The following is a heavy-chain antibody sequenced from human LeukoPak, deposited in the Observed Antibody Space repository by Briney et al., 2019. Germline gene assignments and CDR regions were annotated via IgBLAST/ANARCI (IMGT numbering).Heavy chain of an antibody. CDR2: INPNSGGT. CDR1: GGTFSSYA. Sequence: ASVKVSCKASGGTFSSYAISWERQAPGQGLEWMGRINPNSGGTNYAQKFQGRVTMTRDTSISTAYMELSRLRSDDTAVYYCARVGRSYYYDSSGDQHWGQGTLVTVSS. D-gene: IGHD3-22*01. CDR3: ARVGRSYYYDSSGDQH. V-gene: IGHV1-2*06. J-gene: IGHJ1*01.